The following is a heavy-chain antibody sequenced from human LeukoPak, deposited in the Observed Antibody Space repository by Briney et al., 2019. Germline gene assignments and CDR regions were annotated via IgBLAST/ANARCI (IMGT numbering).Heavy chain of an antibody. CDR2: INHSGST. J-gene: IGHJ4*02. Sequence: SETLSLTCAVYGGSFSGYYWSWIRQPPGKGLEWIGEINHSGSTNYNPSLKSRVTISVDTSKNQFSLKLSSVTAADTAVYYCARGPPTVTSSPYYFDYWGQGTLVTVCS. CDR3: ARGPPTVTSSPYYFDY. V-gene: IGHV4-34*01. CDR1: GGSFSGYY. D-gene: IGHD4-17*01.